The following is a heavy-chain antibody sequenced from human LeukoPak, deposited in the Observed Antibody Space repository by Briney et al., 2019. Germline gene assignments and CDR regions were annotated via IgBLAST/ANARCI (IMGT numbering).Heavy chain of an antibody. J-gene: IGHJ6*03. V-gene: IGHV4-4*02. Sequence: PSETLSLTCAVSGGSISSSNWWSWVRQPPGKGLEWIGEIYHSGSTNYNPSLKSRVTISVDKSKNQFSLKLTSVTAADTAVYYCARGHYYGSGGRFYYYYMDVWGKGTTVTDSS. CDR3: ARGHYYGSGGRFYYYYMDV. D-gene: IGHD3-10*01. CDR2: IYHSGST. CDR1: GGSISSSNW.